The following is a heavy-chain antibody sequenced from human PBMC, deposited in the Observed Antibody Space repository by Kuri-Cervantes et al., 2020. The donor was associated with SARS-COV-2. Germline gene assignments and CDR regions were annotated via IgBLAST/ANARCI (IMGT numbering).Heavy chain of an antibody. V-gene: IGHV3-30*04. Sequence: GGSLRLSCAASGFTFSSYAMHWVRQAPGKGLEWVAVISHDGKNKKCIASGKGRFTISRDNSQNTLYLHMKSLRSEDTAVYYCAKDHSGWDFTGCLDYWGQGTPVTVSS. CDR3: AKDHSGWDFTGCLDY. CDR1: GFTFSSYA. CDR2: ISHDGKNK. J-gene: IGHJ4*02. D-gene: IGHD6-19*01.